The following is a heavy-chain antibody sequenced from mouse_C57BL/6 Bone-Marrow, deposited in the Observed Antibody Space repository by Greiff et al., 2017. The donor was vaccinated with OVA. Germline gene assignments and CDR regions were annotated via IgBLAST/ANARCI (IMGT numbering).Heavy chain of an antibody. D-gene: IGHD2-4*01. J-gene: IGHJ3*01. V-gene: IGHV1-42*01. CDR3: ARQDYDYAWFAY. Sequence: QLKQSGPELVKPGASVKISCKASGYSFTGYYMNWVKQSPEKSLEWIGEINPSTGGTTYNQKFKAKATLTVDKSSSTAYMQLKSLTSEDSAVYYCARQDYDYAWFAYWGQGTLVTVSA. CDR2: INPSTGGT. CDR1: GYSFTGYY.